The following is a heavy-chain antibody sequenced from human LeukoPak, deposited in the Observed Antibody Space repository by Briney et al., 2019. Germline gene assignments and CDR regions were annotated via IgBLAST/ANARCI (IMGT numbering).Heavy chain of an antibody. CDR2: IYYSGST. Sequence: PSETLSLTCTVSGGSISSYYWSWIRQPPGKGLEWIGYIYYSGSTNYNPSLKSRVTISVDTSKNQFSLKLSSVTAADTAVYYCARVNTRKYSSSPQGAFDIWGQGTMVTVSS. J-gene: IGHJ3*02. V-gene: IGHV4-59*01. CDR1: GGSISSYY. D-gene: IGHD6-13*01. CDR3: ARVNTRKYSSSPQGAFDI.